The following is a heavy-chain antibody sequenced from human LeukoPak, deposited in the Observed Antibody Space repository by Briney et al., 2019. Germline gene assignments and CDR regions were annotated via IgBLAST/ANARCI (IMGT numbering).Heavy chain of an antibody. CDR3: ARVGSSALFDY. CDR2: IYYSGST. CDR1: GGSISSGDYY. Sequence: PSQTLSLTCTVSGGSISSGDYYWSWIRQPPGKGLVWIGYIYYSGSTYYNPSLKSRVTISVDTSKNQFSLKLSSVTAADTAVYYCARVGSSALFDYWGQGTLVTVSS. J-gene: IGHJ4*02. D-gene: IGHD2-2*01. V-gene: IGHV4-30-4*01.